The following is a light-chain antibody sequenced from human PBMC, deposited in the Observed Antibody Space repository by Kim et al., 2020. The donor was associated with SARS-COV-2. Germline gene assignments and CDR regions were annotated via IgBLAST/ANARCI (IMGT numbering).Light chain of an antibody. CDR1: QSVRSNY. J-gene: IGKJ2*01. V-gene: IGKV3-20*01. Sequence: EIVLTQSPGTLSLSPGERATLSCRASQSVRSNYLAWYQQKPGQAPRLLIYDASSRATGIPDRFSGSGSGTDFTLTISRLEPEDFAVFYCQQYGSSPTFGQGTKLEI. CDR2: DAS. CDR3: QQYGSSPT.